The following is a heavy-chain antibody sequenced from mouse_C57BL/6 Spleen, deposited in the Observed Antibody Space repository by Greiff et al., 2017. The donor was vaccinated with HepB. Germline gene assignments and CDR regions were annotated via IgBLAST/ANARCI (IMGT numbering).Heavy chain of an antibody. Sequence: EVQRVESGGGLVKPGGSLKLSCAASGFTFSSYTMSWVRQTPEKRLEWVATISGGGGNTYYPDSVKGRFTISRDNAKNTLYLQMSSLRSEDTALYYCARHVIYYGSSYDWYFDVWGTGTTVTVSS. CDR1: GFTFSSYT. CDR2: ISGGGGNT. CDR3: ARHVIYYGSSYDWYFDV. D-gene: IGHD1-1*01. V-gene: IGHV5-9*01. J-gene: IGHJ1*03.